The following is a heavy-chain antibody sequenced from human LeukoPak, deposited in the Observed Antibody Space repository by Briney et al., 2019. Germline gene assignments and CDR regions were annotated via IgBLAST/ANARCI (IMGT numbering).Heavy chain of an antibody. Sequence: ASVKVSCKTSGYVFNNYDINWVRQATGQGLEWMGWMNPNTTNTGYTQKFQGRVTFTRSTSITTAYMELSGLRSDDTAVYYCATGRLWGSYRWGTYYFENWGQGTLVTVSS. CDR2: MNPNTTNT. CDR3: ATGRLWGSYRWGTYYFEN. CDR1: GYVFNNYD. J-gene: IGHJ4*02. D-gene: IGHD3-16*02. V-gene: IGHV1-8*03.